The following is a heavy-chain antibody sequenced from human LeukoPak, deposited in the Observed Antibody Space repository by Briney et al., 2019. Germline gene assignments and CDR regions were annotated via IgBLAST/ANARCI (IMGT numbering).Heavy chain of an antibody. D-gene: IGHD3-10*01. J-gene: IGHJ6*02. CDR1: GSTFSSYA. CDR2: ISYDGSNK. Sequence: HPGGSLRLSCAASGSTFSSYAMHWVRQAPGKGPEWVAVISYDGSNKYYADSVKGRFTISRDNSKNTLYLQMNSLRAEDTAVYYCARDASGSGSYYYYYYGMDVWGQGTTVTVSS. V-gene: IGHV3-30-3*01. CDR3: ARDASGSGSYYYYYYGMDV.